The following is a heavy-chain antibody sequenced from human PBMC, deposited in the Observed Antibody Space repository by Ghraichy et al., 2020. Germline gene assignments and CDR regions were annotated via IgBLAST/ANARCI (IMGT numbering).Heavy chain of an antibody. V-gene: IGHV3-7*03. CDR1: GFTFSSYW. J-gene: IGHJ6*02. CDR2: IKQDGSEK. D-gene: IGHD3-10*01. CDR3: ARQDYYGSGSYLYYYYYYGMDV. Sequence: GGSLRLSCAASGFTFSSYWMSWVRQAPGKGLEWVANIKQDGSEKYYVDSVKGRFTISRDNAKNSLYLQINSLRAEDTAMYYCARQDYYGSGSYLYYYYYYGMDVWGQGTTVTVSS.